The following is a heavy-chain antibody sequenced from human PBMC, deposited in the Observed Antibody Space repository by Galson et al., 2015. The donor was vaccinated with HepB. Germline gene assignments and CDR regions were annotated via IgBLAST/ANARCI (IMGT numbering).Heavy chain of an antibody. J-gene: IGHJ4*02. V-gene: IGHV3-23*01. CDR3: ARATGSVGSAHSGY. CDR2: ISGGGDNT. CDR1: GFTFSTYA. D-gene: IGHD3-10*01. Sequence: SLRLSCAASGFTFSTYAMSWVRQAPGKGLEWVSTISGGGDNTYDADFVKGRFTISRDNSNNTLYLQMNSLRAEDTAVYYCARATGSVGSAHSGYWGQGTLVTVSS.